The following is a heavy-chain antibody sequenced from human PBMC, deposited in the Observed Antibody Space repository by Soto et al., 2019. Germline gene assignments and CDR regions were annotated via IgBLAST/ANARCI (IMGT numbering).Heavy chain of an antibody. CDR2: FDPEDGET. Sequence: ASVKVSCKVSGYTLTELSMHWVRQAPGKGLEWMGGFDPEDGETIYAQKFQGGVTMAENTSTDTAYMELSSLRSADTAVYYCATSGRWSSYFDNWGQGTVLTVSS. CDR1: GYTLTELS. J-gene: IGHJ4*02. D-gene: IGHD1-26*01. V-gene: IGHV1-24*01. CDR3: ATSGRWSSYFDN.